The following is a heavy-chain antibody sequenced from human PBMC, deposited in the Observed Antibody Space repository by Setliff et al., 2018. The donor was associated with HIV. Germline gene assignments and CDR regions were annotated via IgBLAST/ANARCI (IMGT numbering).Heavy chain of an antibody. D-gene: IGHD2-21*01. CDR3: AREVKDVSDSDAFDI. V-gene: IGHV4-30-4*08. CDR1: GGSIRSDNHF. J-gene: IGHJ3*02. Sequence: SETLSLTCIVSGGSIRSDNHFWSWVRQPPGKGLEWIGFIDYIGRPYYNPSLNSRVSISVDTARDQFSLNLWSVTAADTAVYFCAREVKDVSDSDAFDIWGQGTTVTVSS. CDR2: IDYIGRP.